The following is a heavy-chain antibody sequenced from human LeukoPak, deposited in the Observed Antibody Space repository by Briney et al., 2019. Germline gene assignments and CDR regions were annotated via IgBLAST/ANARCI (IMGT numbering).Heavy chain of an antibody. CDR3: ASLWSRTGYFDY. V-gene: IGHV4-61*02. D-gene: IGHD2-21*01. J-gene: IGHJ4*02. Sequence: SQTLSLTCTVSGGSISSGDYYWSWIRQPAGKGLEWIGRIYTSGSTNYNPSLKSRVTMSVDTSKNQFSLKLSSVTAADTAVYYCASLWSRTGYFDYWGQGTLVTVSS. CDR1: GGSISSGDYY. CDR2: IYTSGST.